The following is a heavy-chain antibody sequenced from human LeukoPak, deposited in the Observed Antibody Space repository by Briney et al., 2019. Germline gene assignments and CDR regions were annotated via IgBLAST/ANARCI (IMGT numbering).Heavy chain of an antibody. Sequence: ASVKVSCKASGYTFTSYAMHWVRQAPGQRLEWMGWINGGNGNTRYSQKFQGRVTITRDTSASTAYMELSSLRSEDTAVYYCARYYYDTTDPGGFDYGGKETRVTVPS. V-gene: IGHV1-3*01. CDR1: GYTFTSYA. CDR3: ARYYYDTTDPGGFDY. J-gene: IGHJ4*02. CDR2: INGGNGNT. D-gene: IGHD3-22*01.